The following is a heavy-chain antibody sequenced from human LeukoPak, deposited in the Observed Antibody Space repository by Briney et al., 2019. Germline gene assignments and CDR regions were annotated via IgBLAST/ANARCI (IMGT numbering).Heavy chain of an antibody. CDR2: VSYDGTNK. J-gene: IGHJ4*02. Sequence: PGGSLRLSCAASGFTFISYSFHWVRQAPGKGLEWVASVSYDGTNKYHADSVKGRFTISRDNSRNTLYLQMNSLRPEDTAMYYCTRDADRYTISWSEGDYWGQGTLVTVSS. CDR3: TRDADRYTISWSEGDY. V-gene: IGHV3-30-3*01. CDR1: GFTFISYS. D-gene: IGHD3-16*02.